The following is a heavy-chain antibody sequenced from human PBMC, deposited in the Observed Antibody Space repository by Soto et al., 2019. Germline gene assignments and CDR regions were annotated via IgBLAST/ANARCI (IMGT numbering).Heavy chain of an antibody. Sequence: QVQLVESGGGVVQPGRSLRLSCAASGFTFSSYAMHWVRQAPGKGLEWVAVISYDGSNKYYADSVKGRFTISRDNSKNTLYLKMNSLRAEDTAVYYCARAYYYGSGSYEYYYYYYGMDVWGQGTTVTVSS. CDR2: ISYDGSNK. CDR1: GFTFSSYA. D-gene: IGHD3-10*01. CDR3: ARAYYYGSGSYEYYYYYYGMDV. V-gene: IGHV3-30-3*01. J-gene: IGHJ6*02.